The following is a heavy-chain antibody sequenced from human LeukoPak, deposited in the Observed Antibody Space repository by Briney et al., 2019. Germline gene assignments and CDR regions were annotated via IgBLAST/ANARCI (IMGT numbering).Heavy chain of an antibody. CDR3: ARVERPGSLRYFDWLSDYYYGMDV. V-gene: IGHV7-4-1*02. J-gene: IGHJ6*02. CDR1: GYTFTSYA. Sequence: ASVKVSCKASGYTFTSYAMNWVRQAPGQGLEWMGWINTNTGNPTYAQGFTGRFVFSLDTPVSTAYLQISSLKAEDTAVYYCARVERPGSLRYFDWLSDYYYGMDVWGQGTTVTVSS. D-gene: IGHD3-9*01. CDR2: INTNTGNP.